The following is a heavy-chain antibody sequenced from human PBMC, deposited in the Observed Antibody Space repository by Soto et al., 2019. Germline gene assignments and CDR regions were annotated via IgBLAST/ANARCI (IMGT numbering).Heavy chain of an antibody. CDR3: TRRGDGYNFGAVY. CDR2: IIPILGIA. J-gene: IGHJ4*02. CDR1: GGTFSSYT. Sequence: SVKVSCKASGGTFSSYTISWVRQAPGQGLEWMGRIIPILGIANYAQKFQGRVTITADESTSTAYMELRSLRSDDTAVYYCTRRGDGYNFGAVYWDQGTPVTVSS. D-gene: IGHD5-12*01. V-gene: IGHV1-69*02.